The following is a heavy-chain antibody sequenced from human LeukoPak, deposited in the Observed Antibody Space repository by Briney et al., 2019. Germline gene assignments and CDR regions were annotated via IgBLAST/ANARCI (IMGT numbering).Heavy chain of an antibody. Sequence: PSETLSLTCTVSGGSISSSSYYWGWIRRPPAKGLEWIGSIYYSGSTYYNPSLKSRVTISVDTSKSQFSLKMTSVTAADTAVYFCARRNVGGYELDVWGQGTMVTVSS. D-gene: IGHD5-12*01. CDR1: GGSISSSSYY. J-gene: IGHJ3*01. CDR2: IYYSGST. CDR3: ARRNVGGYELDV. V-gene: IGHV4-39*01.